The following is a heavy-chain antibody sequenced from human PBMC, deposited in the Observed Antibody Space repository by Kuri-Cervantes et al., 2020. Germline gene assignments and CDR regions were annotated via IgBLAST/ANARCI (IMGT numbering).Heavy chain of an antibody. CDR2: IYGDGST. Sequence: GESLKISCAASGFTFSNAWMSWIRQAPGKGLEWVSIIYGDGSTSYADSVKGRFTISRDNSKNTLYLQMNSLRAEDTAVYYCARDQGLGSTVYWYFDLWGRGTLVTVSS. CDR3: ARDQGLGSTVYWYFDL. J-gene: IGHJ2*01. CDR1: GFTFSNAW. D-gene: IGHD5/OR15-5a*01. V-gene: IGHV3-66*02.